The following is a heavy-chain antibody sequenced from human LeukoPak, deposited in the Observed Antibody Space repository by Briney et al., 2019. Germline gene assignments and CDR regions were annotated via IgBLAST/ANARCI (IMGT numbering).Heavy chain of an antibody. D-gene: IGHD4-17*01. CDR1: GGSISSYY. V-gene: IGHV4-59*08. CDR3: ARSMTTVTTFYY. Sequence: SAPLSLTCTVSGGSISSYYWSWIRQPPGKGLEWIGYIYYSGSTNYNPSLKSRVTISVDTSKNQFSLKLSSVTAADTAVYYCARSMTTVTTFYYWGQGTLVTVSS. J-gene: IGHJ4*02. CDR2: IYYSGST.